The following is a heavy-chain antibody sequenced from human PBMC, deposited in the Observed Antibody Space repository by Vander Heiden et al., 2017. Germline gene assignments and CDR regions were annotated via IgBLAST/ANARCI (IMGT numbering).Heavy chain of an antibody. D-gene: IGHD1-26*01. V-gene: IGHV3-73*02. Sequence: EVQLVESGGGWAQPGGPLKLACAASGVTFSDCSMHWVRQVSGKGLEWVGRIKSKANSYATAYAASMKGRFTISRDDSKNTAYLQMNSLKTEDTAVYYCTHRRIVGAIMWGQGTLVTVSS. CDR3: THRRIVGAIM. CDR1: GVTFSDCS. J-gene: IGHJ4*02. CDR2: IKSKANSYAT.